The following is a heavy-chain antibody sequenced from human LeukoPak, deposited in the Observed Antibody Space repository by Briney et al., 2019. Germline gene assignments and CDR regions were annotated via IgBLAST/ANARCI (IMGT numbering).Heavy chain of an antibody. CDR3: AKGMTTVTTPFDY. J-gene: IGHJ4*02. CDR1: GFTFDDYA. Sequence: GRSLRLSCAASGFTFDDYAMHWVRQAPGKGLEWVSGISWNSGSIGYADSVKGRFTISRDNAKNSLYLQMNSLRAEDTALYYCAKGMTTVTTPFDYWGQGTLVTVSS. V-gene: IGHV3-9*01. D-gene: IGHD4-17*01. CDR2: ISWNSGSI.